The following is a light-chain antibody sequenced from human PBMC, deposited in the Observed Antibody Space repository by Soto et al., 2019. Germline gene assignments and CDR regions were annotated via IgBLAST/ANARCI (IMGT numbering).Light chain of an antibody. CDR1: SSDVGGYNY. CDR3: SSYAGSNMI. Sequence: QSALTQPPSASGSPGQSVTISCTGTSSDVGGYNYVSWYQQHPGKAPKLMIYEVSKRPSGVPDRFSGSKSGNTASLTVSGLQAEDEADYYCSSYAGSNMIFGTGTTVTVL. CDR2: EVS. V-gene: IGLV2-8*01. J-gene: IGLJ1*01.